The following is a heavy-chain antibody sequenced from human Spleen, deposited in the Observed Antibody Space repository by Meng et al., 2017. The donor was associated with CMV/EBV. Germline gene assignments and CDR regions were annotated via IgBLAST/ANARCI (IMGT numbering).Heavy chain of an antibody. J-gene: IGHJ6*02. CDR1: GFTVSNNY. Sequence: GESLKISCAASGFTVSNNYMTWVRQAPGKGLEWVSALYAGGETYYVDSVKGRFTFSRDNCKNILYLQMNSLRAEDTAVYYCARDLDGMDVWGQGTTVTVSS. CDR2: LYAGGET. V-gene: IGHV3-66*01. CDR3: ARDLDGMDV.